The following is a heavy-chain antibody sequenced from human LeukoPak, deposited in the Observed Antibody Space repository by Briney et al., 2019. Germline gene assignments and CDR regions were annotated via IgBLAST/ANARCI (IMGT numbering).Heavy chain of an antibody. Sequence: GGSLRLSCAASGFTFSSYWMHWVRQAPGKGLVWVSRINSDGSSTSYADSVKGRFTISRDNAKNTLYLQMNSLRAEDTAVYYCASEGTGYSSPFYWGQGTLVTVSS. CDR2: INSDGSST. CDR3: ASEGTGYSSPFY. J-gene: IGHJ4*02. D-gene: IGHD5-18*01. CDR1: GFTFSSYW. V-gene: IGHV3-74*01.